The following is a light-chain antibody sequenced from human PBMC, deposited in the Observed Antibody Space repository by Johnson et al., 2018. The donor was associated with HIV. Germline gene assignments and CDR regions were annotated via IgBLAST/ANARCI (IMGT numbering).Light chain of an antibody. CDR3: GVWDASLSHHYV. CDR1: SSNIENYF. J-gene: IGLJ1*01. CDR2: EDY. V-gene: IGLV1-51*02. Sequence: QSVLTQPPSVSAAPGQRVNISCSGHSSNIENYFVSWYQQLPGAAHRLLIYEDYKRPSGIPDRFSGSKSGASATLGITGLQTGDEADYYCGVWDASLSHHYVFGTGSTITVL.